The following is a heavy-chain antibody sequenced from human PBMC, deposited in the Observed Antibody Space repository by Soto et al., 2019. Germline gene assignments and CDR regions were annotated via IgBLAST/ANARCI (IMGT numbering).Heavy chain of an antibody. CDR1: GFTFSSYA. CDR2: ISGSGTRT. D-gene: IGHD5-18*01. J-gene: IGHJ4*02. V-gene: IGHV3-23*01. Sequence: GGSLRLSCAASGFTFSSYAMSWVRQAPGKGLEWVSVISGSGTRTFYADSVKGRFTISRDNFKNTLFLQLNGLRAEDTAVYYCAKATRLEDTYVRSSFDSWGQGTLVTVSS. CDR3: AKATRLEDTYVRSSFDS.